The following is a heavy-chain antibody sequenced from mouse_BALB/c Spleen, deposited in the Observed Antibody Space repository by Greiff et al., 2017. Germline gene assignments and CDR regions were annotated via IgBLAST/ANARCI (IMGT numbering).Heavy chain of an antibody. CDR3: ARLGPNNAMDY. J-gene: IGHJ4*01. D-gene: IGHD3-1*01. CDR1: GFTFSSYA. CDR2: ISSGGSYT. Sequence: EVKVVESGGGLVKPGGSLKLSCAASGFTFSSYAMSWVRQTPEKRLEWVATISSGGSYTYYPDSVKGRFTISRDNAKNTLYLQMSSLRSEDTAMYYCARLGPNNAMDYWGQGTSVTVSS. V-gene: IGHV5-9-3*01.